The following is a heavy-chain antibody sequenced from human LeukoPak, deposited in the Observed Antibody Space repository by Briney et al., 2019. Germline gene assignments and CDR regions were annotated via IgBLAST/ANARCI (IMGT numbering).Heavy chain of an antibody. CDR2: VHNTGGT. D-gene: IGHD1-26*01. V-gene: IGHV4-59*01. Sequence: KPSETLSLTCSISGGSMSRFYWTWIRQSPGKGLEWIGYVHNTGGTNYNPSLKSRVTIAVDTSKNQFSLKLSSVVAADTAVYYCARGSGIVGAYLYYYGMDVWGQGTTVTVSS. CDR1: GGSMSRFY. J-gene: IGHJ6*02. CDR3: ARGSGIVGAYLYYYGMDV.